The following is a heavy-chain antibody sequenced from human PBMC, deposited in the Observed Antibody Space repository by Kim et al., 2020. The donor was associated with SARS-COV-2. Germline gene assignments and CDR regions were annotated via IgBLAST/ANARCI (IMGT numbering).Heavy chain of an antibody. CDR3: ARAVPRISSSWHLDY. J-gene: IGHJ4*02. V-gene: IGHV1-3*01. D-gene: IGHD6-13*01. CDR2: INAGNGNT. CDR1: GYTFTSYA. Sequence: ASVKVSCKASGYTFTSYAMHWVRQAPGQRLEWMGWINAGNGNTKYSQKFQGRVTITRDTSASTAYMELSSLRSEDTAVYYCARAVPRISSSWHLDYWGQGTLVTVSS.